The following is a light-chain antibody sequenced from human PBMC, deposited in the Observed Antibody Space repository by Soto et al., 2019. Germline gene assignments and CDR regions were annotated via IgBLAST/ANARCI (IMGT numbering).Light chain of an antibody. CDR1: SSDVGGYNY. Sequence: QSALTQPASVSGSPGQSITISCTGTSSDVGGYNYVSWYPQHPGKAPKLMIYEVSNRPSGVSNRFSGSKSGNTASLTISGLQAEDEADYYCSSYTSRSTLVFGGGTKLTVL. CDR2: EVS. V-gene: IGLV2-14*01. CDR3: SSYTSRSTLV. J-gene: IGLJ2*01.